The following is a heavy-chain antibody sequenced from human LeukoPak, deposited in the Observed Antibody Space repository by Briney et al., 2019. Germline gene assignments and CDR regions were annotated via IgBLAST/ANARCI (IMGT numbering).Heavy chain of an antibody. CDR3: ARKMTTVTTSPVVY. CDR2: INHSGST. D-gene: IGHD4-17*01. CDR1: GGSFSGYY. Sequence: SETLSLTCAVYGGSFSGYYWSWIRQPPGKGLEWIGEINHSGSTNYNPSLKSRVTISVDTSKNQFSLKLSSVTAADTAVYYCARKMTTVTTSPVVYWGQGTLVTVSS. J-gene: IGHJ4*02. V-gene: IGHV4-34*01.